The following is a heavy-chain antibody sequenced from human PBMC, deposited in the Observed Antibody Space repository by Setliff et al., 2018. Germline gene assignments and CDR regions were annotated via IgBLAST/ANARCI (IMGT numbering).Heavy chain of an antibody. D-gene: IGHD3-22*01. CDR1: GGTFSSYV. J-gene: IGHJ6*03. Sequence: GASVKVSCKASGGTFSSYVISWVREAPGQGLEWMGGIIPMFGTNYAQKFQGRVTITADESTSTAYMELSSLRAEDTAVYYCARLAGTMTIYGYYHYYMDVWGKGTTVTVSS. CDR2: IIPMFGT. CDR3: ARLAGTMTIYGYYHYYMDV. V-gene: IGHV1-69*13.